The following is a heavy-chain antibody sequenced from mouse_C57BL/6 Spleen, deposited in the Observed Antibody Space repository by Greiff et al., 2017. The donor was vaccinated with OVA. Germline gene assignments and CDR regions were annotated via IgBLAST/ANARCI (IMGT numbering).Heavy chain of an antibody. CDR3: ARSRGYGNYFDF. Sequence: QVQLQQPGAELVKPGASVKLSCKASGYTFTSYWMHWVKQRPGRGLEWMGRIDPNSGGTKYNEKFKSKVTLTVDKPSSTAYMQLSSLTSEDSAVYYCARSRGYGNYFDFWGQGTTLTVSS. D-gene: IGHD2-10*02. CDR1: GYTFTSYW. J-gene: IGHJ2*01. V-gene: IGHV1-72*01. CDR2: IDPNSGGT.